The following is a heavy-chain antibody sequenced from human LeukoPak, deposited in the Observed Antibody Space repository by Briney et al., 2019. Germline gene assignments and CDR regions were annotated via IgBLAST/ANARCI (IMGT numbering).Heavy chain of an antibody. Sequence: GASVRVSCKASGGTFSSYAISWVRQAPGQGLEWMGGIIPIFGTANYAQKFQGRVTMTSDTSTSTVYMELSSLRSDDTAVYYCARRGILTGYMFDYWGQGTLVTVSS. D-gene: IGHD3-9*01. CDR1: GGTFSSYA. J-gene: IGHJ4*02. CDR3: ARRGILTGYMFDY. V-gene: IGHV1-69*05. CDR2: IIPIFGTA.